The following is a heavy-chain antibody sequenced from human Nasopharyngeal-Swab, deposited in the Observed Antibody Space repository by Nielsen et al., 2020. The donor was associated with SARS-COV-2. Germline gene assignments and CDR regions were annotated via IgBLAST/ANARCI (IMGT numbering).Heavy chain of an antibody. CDR2: ISWNSGSI. V-gene: IGHV3-9*01. CDR1: GFTFDDYA. CDR3: ARDQTGSSQSYYYYCYMDV. J-gene: IGHJ6*03. D-gene: IGHD6-13*01. Sequence: SLKISCAASGFTFDDYAMHWVRQAPGKGLEWVSGISWNSGSIGYADSVKGRFTISRDNAKNSLYLQMNSLRVEDTAMYFCARDQTGSSQSYYYYCYMDVWGKGTTVTVSS.